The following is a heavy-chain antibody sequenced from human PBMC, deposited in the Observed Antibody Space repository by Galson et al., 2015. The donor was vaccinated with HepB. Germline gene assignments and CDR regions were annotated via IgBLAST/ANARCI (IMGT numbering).Heavy chain of an antibody. J-gene: IGHJ6*02. CDR2: ISYDGSNK. D-gene: IGHD6-19*01. Sequence: SLRLSCAASGFTFSSYAMHWVRQAPGKGLEWVAVISYDGSNKYYADSVKGRFTISRDNSKNTLYLQMNSLRAEDTAVYYCARERLPGIAVAGTESDYYYGMDVWGQGTTVTVSS. CDR1: GFTFSSYA. CDR3: ARERLPGIAVAGTESDYYYGMDV. V-gene: IGHV3-30-3*01.